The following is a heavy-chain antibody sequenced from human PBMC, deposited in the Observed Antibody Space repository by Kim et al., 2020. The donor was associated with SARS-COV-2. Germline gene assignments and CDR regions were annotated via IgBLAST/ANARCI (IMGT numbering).Heavy chain of an antibody. CDR2: IIPIFGTA. D-gene: IGHD3-10*01. V-gene: IGHV1-69*13. CDR3: ARDAGVTMVRGVMDY. CDR1: GGTFSSYA. Sequence: SVKVSFKASGGTFSSYAISWVRQAPGQGLEWMGGIIPIFGTANYAQKFQGRVTITADESTSTAYMELSSLRSEDTAVYYCARDAGVTMVRGVMDYWGQGTLVTVSS. J-gene: IGHJ4*02.